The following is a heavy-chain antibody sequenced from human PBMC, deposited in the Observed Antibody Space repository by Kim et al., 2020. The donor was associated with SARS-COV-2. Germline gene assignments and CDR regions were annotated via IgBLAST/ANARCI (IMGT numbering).Heavy chain of an antibody. V-gene: IGHV3-74*01. CDR3: VRSIDY. CDR2: INTDGTTV. Sequence: GGSLRLSCVASGFTFSFYWMHWVRQAPGKGLVWVSRINTDGTTVQYADSVKGRFTISRDNAKNTLYLQMSSLGAEDTAVYYCVRSIDYWGQGTLVTVSS. J-gene: IGHJ4*02. CDR1: GFTFSFYW.